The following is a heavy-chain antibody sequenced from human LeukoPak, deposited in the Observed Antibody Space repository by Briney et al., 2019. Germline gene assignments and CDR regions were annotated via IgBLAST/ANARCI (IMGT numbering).Heavy chain of an antibody. V-gene: IGHV6-1*01. CDR3: ARRSTVVGMGWFDP. J-gene: IGHJ5*02. CDR2: TYYRSKWYN. CDR1: GDSVSSKSAG. D-gene: IGHD2-21*01. Sequence: SQTLSLTCAISGDSVSSKSAGWNWIRQSPSRGLEWLGRTYYRSKWYNDFGPSVRNRISINPDTSKNQFSLQLNSVTPEDTAVYYCARRSTVVGMGWFDPWGQETLVTVSS.